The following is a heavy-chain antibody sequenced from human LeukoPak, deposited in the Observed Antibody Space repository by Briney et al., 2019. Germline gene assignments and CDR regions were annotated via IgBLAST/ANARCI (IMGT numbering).Heavy chain of an antibody. V-gene: IGHV3-66*01. CDR3: ARALVDGYNDY. J-gene: IGHJ4*02. CDR2: LFSGGDT. Sequence: GGSLRLSCAASGFTVRSNYMSWVRQAPGKGLEWVSVLFSGGDTYYADSVKGRFTISRDNSKNTLYLQMNSLRAEDTAVYHCARALVDGYNDYWGQGTLVTVSS. D-gene: IGHD5-24*01. CDR1: GFTVRSNY.